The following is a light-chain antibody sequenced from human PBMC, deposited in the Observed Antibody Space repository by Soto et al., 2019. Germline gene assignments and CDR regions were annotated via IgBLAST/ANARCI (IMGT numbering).Light chain of an antibody. V-gene: IGKV1-5*01. CDR1: EDIDPS. Sequence: DIQMTQSPSTLSVSLGDRITITCRASEDIDPSLAWFQQRPGKAPKVLIAGASGLMNGVPSTFSGSGSGTEFALTISSVQPDDFATYFCQHYDTFSWTFGQGTKVDIK. J-gene: IGKJ1*01. CDR2: GAS. CDR3: QHYDTFSWT.